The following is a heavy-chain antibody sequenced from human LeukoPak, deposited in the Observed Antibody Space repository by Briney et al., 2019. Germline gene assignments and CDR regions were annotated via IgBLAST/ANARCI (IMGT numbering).Heavy chain of an antibody. CDR2: IYYSGST. J-gene: IGHJ3*02. Sequence: SETLSLTCTVSGGSISSYYWSWIRQPPGKGLEWIGYIYYSGSTNYSPSLQSRVTISLDTSKNQFPLKLTSVTAADTAVYYCARDPIQHAFDIWGQGTMVTVSS. CDR1: GGSISSYY. D-gene: IGHD1-1*01. V-gene: IGHV4-59*01. CDR3: ARDPIQHAFDI.